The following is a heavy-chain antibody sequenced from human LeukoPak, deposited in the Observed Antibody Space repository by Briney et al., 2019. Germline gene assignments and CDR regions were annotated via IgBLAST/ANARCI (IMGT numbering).Heavy chain of an antibody. CDR3: AKADRITMIVMVTYFDY. V-gene: IGHV3-30*02. D-gene: IGHD3-22*01. Sequence: GGSLRLSCAASGFTFSSYGMHWVRQAPGKGLEWVAFIRYDGSNKYYADSVKGRFTISRDNSKNTLYLQMNSLRAEDTAVYYCAKADRITMIVMVTYFDYWDQGTLVTVSS. CDR1: GFTFSSYG. J-gene: IGHJ4*02. CDR2: IRYDGSNK.